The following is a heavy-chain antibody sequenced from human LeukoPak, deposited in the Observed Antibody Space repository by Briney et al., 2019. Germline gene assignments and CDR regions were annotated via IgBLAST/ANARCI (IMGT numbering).Heavy chain of an antibody. CDR3: ARCDSRGSWYVDSYFDY. D-gene: IGHD6-13*01. Sequence: PGESLRLSCAASGFTFSSYWMSWVRQAPGKGLEWVANIKQDGSEKYYVDSVKGRFTISRDNAKNSLYLQMNSLRAEDTAVYYCARCDSRGSWYVDSYFDYWGQGTLVTVSS. V-gene: IGHV3-7*01. CDR1: GFTFSSYW. CDR2: IKQDGSEK. J-gene: IGHJ4*02.